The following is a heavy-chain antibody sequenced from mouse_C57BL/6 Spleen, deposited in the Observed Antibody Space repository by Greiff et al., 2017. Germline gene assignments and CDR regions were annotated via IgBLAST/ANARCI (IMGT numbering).Heavy chain of an antibody. Sequence: VQLQQSGAELVRPGTSVKVSCKASGYAFTNYLIEWVKQRPGQGLEWIGVINPGSGGTNYNEKFKGKATLTADKSSSTAYMQLSSLTSEDSAVYFCARGGGPYYSNSWFAYWGQGTLVTVSA. CDR3: ARGGGPYYSNSWFAY. D-gene: IGHD2-5*01. V-gene: IGHV1-54*01. J-gene: IGHJ3*01. CDR2: INPGSGGT. CDR1: GYAFTNYL.